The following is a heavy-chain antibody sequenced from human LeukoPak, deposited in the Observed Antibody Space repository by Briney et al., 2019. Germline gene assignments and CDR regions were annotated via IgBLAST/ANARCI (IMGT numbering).Heavy chain of an antibody. Sequence: PSQTLSLTCTVSGGSISSGSHYWSWIRQPAGKGLEWIGRIYTSGSTNYNPSLKSRVTISVDTSKNQFSLKLSSVTAADTAVYYCARAYYYYYMDVWGKGTTVTVSS. CDR2: IYTSGST. J-gene: IGHJ6*03. CDR1: GGSISSGSHY. V-gene: IGHV4-61*02. CDR3: ARAYYYYYMDV.